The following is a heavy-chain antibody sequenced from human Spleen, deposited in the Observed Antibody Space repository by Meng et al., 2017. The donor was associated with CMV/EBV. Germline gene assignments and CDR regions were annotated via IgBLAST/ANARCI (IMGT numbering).Heavy chain of an antibody. CDR1: GFTFRTFV. CDR3: AKDVAGRRGGYFDY. J-gene: IGHJ4*02. Sequence: CEASGFTFRTFVMSWVRQAPGKGLEWVSSIGGSYSTYYADSVKGRFTISRDNSKNTLYLQMNSLRAEDTAVYYCAKDVAGRRGGYFDYWGQGTLVTVSS. D-gene: IGHD3-10*01. V-gene: IGHV3-23*01. CDR2: IGGSYST.